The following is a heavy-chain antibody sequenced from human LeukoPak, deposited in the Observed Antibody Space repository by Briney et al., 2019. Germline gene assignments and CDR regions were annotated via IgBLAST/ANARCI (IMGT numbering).Heavy chain of an antibody. J-gene: IGHJ5*02. CDR1: GYTFTSYY. CDR2: INPSGGST. V-gene: IGHV1-46*01. CDR3: ARDLKSIVVPGGHNWFDP. Sequence: ASVKVSCEASGYTFTSYYMHWVRQAPGQGLEWMGIINPSGGSTSYAQKFQGRVTMTRDTSTSTVYMELSSLRSEDTAVYYCARDLKSIVVPGGHNWFDPWGQGTLVTVSS. D-gene: IGHD2-2*01.